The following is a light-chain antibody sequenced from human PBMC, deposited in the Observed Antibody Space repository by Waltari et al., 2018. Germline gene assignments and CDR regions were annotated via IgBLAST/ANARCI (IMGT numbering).Light chain of an antibody. Sequence: DIQMTQSPSSLSASVGDTVTIACRASQSVSVFLNWYHQKPGRAPELLIHSASSLHSGVPSRFSGSGSGTDFILTISGLQPEDFGTYYCQHSYSTPLFTFGQGTRLDIK. J-gene: IGKJ5*01. CDR1: QSVSVF. CDR3: QHSYSTPLFT. V-gene: IGKV1-39*01. CDR2: SAS.